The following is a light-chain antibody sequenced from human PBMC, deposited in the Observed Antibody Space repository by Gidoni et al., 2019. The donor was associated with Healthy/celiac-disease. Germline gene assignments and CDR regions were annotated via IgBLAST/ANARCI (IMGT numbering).Light chain of an antibody. CDR2: LNSDGSH. CDR3: QTWGTGIHGV. CDR1: SGHSSYA. V-gene: IGLV4-69*01. Sequence: QPVLTQSPSPSASLGASVKLTCTLSSGHSSYAIAWHQPQPEKGPRYLMKLNSDGSHSKGDGIPDRFSGSRSGAERYLTIASLQSEDEADYYCQTWGTGIHGVFGGGTKLTVL. J-gene: IGLJ2*01.